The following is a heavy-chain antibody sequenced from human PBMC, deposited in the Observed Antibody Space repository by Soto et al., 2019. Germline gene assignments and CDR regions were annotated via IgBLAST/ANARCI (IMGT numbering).Heavy chain of an antibody. J-gene: IGHJ6*02. V-gene: IGHV3-23*01. D-gene: IGHD2-2*01. CDR2: ISGSGGST. CDR1: GLTFSNYA. CDR3: TKDAPRIGYCSSTSCYGMDV. Sequence: PGGSLRLSCAASGLTFSNYAMSWARQAPGKGLEWLSAISGSGGSTYNADSVKGRLTFSRANANNTLYLQMNSIRAEGPAVYYYTKDAPRIGYCSSTSCYGMDVWGQGATVTVSS.